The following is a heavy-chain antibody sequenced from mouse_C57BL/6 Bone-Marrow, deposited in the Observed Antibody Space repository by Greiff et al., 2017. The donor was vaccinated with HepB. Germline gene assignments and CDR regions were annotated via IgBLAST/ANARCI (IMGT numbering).Heavy chain of an antibody. CDR2: IHPNSGST. V-gene: IGHV1-64*01. D-gene: IGHD1-1*02. CDR3: AREGLCLDYYAMDY. Sequence: QVHVKQPGAELVKPGASVKLSCKASGYTFTSYWMHWVKQRPGQGLEWIGMIHPNSGSTNYNEKFKSKATLTVDKSSSTAYMQLSSLTSEDSAVYYCAREGLCLDYYAMDYWGQGTSVTVSS. J-gene: IGHJ4*01. CDR1: GYTFTSYW.